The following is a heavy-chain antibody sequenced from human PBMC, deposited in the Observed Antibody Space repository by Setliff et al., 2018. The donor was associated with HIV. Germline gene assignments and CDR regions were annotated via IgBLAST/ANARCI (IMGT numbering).Heavy chain of an antibody. CDR1: GFGFSRYA. Sequence: GGSLRLSCAASGFGFSRYAMHWVRQAPGKGLEWLTFIRYDGTDTYYTDSVKGRFTISRDNSTDTVYVQMNSLRVEDTAVYYCARAPNWGSPHYFDFWGQGTLVTVSS. V-gene: IGHV3-30*02. CDR2: IRYDGTDT. CDR3: ARAPNWGSPHYFDF. J-gene: IGHJ4*02. D-gene: IGHD7-27*01.